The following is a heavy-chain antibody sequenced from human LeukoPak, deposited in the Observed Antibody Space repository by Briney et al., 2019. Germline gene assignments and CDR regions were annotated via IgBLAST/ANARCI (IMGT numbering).Heavy chain of an antibody. Sequence: PSETLSLTCAVYGGSFSGYYWSWIRQPPGKGLEWIGEINHSGSTNYNPSLKSRVTISVDTSKNQFSLKLSSVTAADTAVYYCARGLYTMVRGVILDYWGRGTLVTVSS. CDR2: INHSGST. CDR1: GGSFSGYY. V-gene: IGHV4-34*01. D-gene: IGHD3-10*01. CDR3: ARGLYTMVRGVILDY. J-gene: IGHJ4*02.